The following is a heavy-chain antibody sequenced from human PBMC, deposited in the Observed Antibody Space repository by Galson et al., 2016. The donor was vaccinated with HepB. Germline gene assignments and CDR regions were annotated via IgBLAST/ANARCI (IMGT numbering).Heavy chain of an antibody. D-gene: IGHD6-13*01. CDR2: IYWDDDS. Sequence: PALVKPTQTLTLTCTFSGFSLTTSGVSVGWIRQPPGKALEWLALIYWDDDSRYSPSLKTSLTITKDTSKNQVVLTMTNMDPVDTGTYYCVYNSPRQQLAPNNYQYYYMDVWGKGTTVTVSS. J-gene: IGHJ6*03. V-gene: IGHV2-5*04. CDR3: VYNSPRQQLAPNNYQYYYMDV. CDR1: GFSLTTSGVS.